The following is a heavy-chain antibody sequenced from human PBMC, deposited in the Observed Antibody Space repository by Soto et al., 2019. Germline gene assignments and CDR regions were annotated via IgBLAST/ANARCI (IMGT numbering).Heavy chain of an antibody. CDR2: INPNGGST. Sequence: ASVKVSCKAPADTFTSYYIHWVRQAPGHGLEWMGIINPNGGSTRFAQTFQGRITMTTDTSTSTVYMELRSLRSEDTAVYYCARCGRQSFVWFDPWGQGTLVTVSS. CDR3: ARCGRQSFVWFDP. V-gene: IGHV1-46*01. D-gene: IGHD6-25*01. J-gene: IGHJ5*02. CDR1: ADTFTSYY.